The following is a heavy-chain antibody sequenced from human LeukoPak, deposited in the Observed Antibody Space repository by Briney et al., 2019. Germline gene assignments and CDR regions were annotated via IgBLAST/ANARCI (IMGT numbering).Heavy chain of an antibody. CDR1: GYTFTGYY. CDR2: INPNSGGT. J-gene: IGHJ4*02. V-gene: IGHV1-2*02. Sequence: WASVKVSCKASGYTFTGYYMHWVRQAPGQGLEWMGWINPNSGGTNYAQKFQGRVTMTRDTSISTAYMELSRLRSDDTAVYYCARVAPGYCSSTSCFVYWGQGTLVTVSS. CDR3: ARVAPGYCSSTSCFVY. D-gene: IGHD2-2*03.